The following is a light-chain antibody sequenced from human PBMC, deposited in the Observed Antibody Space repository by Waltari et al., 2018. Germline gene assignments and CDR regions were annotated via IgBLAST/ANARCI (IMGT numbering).Light chain of an antibody. V-gene: IGLV2-14*03. CDR3: SSQALDGVVL. Sequence: QSALTQPASVSGSPGQSITISCSGIGSGVGASDYVSWYQLHPGKAPQVIIYDVTNRPAVVSHRFSASKSANPASLTISGLQPEDEGDYYCSSQALDGVVLFGGGTKLTVL. CDR1: GSGVGASDY. CDR2: DVT. J-gene: IGLJ2*01.